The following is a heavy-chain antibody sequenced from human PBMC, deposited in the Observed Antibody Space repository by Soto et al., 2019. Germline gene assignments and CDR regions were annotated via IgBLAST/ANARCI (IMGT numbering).Heavy chain of an antibody. V-gene: IGHV4-59*01. D-gene: IGHD2-21*02. CDR2: IYYSGST. CDR1: GGSISSYY. CDR3: AREGGGDYEGWWFDP. Sequence: SETLSLTCTVSGGSISSYYWSWIRQPPGKGLEWIGYIYYSGSTNYNPSLKSRVTISVDTSKNQFSLKLSSVTAADTAVYYCAREGGGDYEGWWFDPWGQGTLVTVSS. J-gene: IGHJ5*02.